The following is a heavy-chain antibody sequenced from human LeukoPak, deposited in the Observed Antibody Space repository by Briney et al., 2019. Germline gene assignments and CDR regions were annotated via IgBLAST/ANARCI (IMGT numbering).Heavy chain of an antibody. J-gene: IGHJ5*02. Sequence: GGSLRLSCAASGFTFSSYGMHWVRQAPGKGLEWVAIIWYDGSNKYYVNSVKGRFTISRDNSKNTLYLQMNSLRAEDTAVYYCARDNWVAIPGLFDPWGQGTQVTVSS. CDR1: GFTFSSYG. V-gene: IGHV3-33*01. CDR2: IWYDGSNK. CDR3: ARDNWVAIPGLFDP. D-gene: IGHD2-21*01.